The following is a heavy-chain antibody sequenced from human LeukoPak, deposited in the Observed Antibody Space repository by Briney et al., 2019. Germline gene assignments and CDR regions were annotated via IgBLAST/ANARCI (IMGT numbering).Heavy chain of an antibody. J-gene: IGHJ5*02. CDR2: IYYSGSI. CDR1: GGSISSYY. CDR3: ARQISEYYDSSGYYVWFDP. D-gene: IGHD3-22*01. V-gene: IGHV4-39*01. Sequence: SETLSLTCTVSGGSISSYYWGWTRQPPGKGLEWIGSIYYSGSIYYNPSLKSRVTISVDTSKNQFSLKLSSVTAADTAVYYCARQISEYYDSSGYYVWFDPWGQGTLVTVSS.